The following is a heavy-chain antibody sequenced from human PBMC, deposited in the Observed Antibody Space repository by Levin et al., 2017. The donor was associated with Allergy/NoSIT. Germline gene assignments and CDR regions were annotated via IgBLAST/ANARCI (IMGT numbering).Heavy chain of an antibody. CDR2: ISSSSSYI. Sequence: GESLKISCAASGFTFSSYSMNWVRQAPGKGLEWVSSISSSSSYIYYADSVKGRFTISRDNAKNSLYLQMNSLRAEDTAVYYCARDKVYGDLSWFDPWGQGTLVTVSS. CDR3: ARDKVYGDLSWFDP. J-gene: IGHJ5*02. V-gene: IGHV3-21*01. CDR1: GFTFSSYS. D-gene: IGHD4-17*01.